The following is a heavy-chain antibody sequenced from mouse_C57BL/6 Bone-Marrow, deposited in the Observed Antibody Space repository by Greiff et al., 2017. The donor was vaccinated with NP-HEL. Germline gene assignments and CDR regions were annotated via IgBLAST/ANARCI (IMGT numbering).Heavy chain of an antibody. Sequence: QVQLQQPGAELVKPGASVKLSCKASGYTFTSYWMHWVKQRPGQGLEWIGMIHPNSGSTNYNEKFKSKATLTVDKSSSTAYMQLSSLTSEDSAVYYCARSEVTPYYYAMDYWGQGTSVTVSS. J-gene: IGHJ4*01. V-gene: IGHV1-64*01. CDR1: GYTFTSYW. CDR2: IHPNSGST. CDR3: ARSEVTPYYYAMDY. D-gene: IGHD2-2*01.